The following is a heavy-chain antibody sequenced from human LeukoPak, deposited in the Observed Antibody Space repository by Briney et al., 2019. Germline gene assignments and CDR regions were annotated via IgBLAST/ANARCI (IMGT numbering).Heavy chain of an antibody. D-gene: IGHD3-16*01. V-gene: IGHV4-30-2*01. J-gene: IGHJ4*02. CDR2: IYHSGST. CDR1: GGSISSGGYY. Sequence: PSETLSLTCTVSGGSISSGGYYWSWIRQPPGKGLEWIGYIYHSGSTYYNPSLKSRVTISVDRSKNQFSLKLSSVTAADTAVYYCARVWGLNGGTDYFDYWGQGTLVTVSS. CDR3: ARVWGLNGGTDYFDY.